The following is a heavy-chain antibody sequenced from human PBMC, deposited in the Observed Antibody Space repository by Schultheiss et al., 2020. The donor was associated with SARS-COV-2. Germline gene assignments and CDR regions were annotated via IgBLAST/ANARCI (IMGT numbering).Heavy chain of an antibody. CDR2: ISYDGSNK. D-gene: IGHD3-3*01. CDR3: AREGVLRFLEWSNYYYYGMDV. Sequence: GGSLRLSCAASGFTFSSYGMHWVRQAPGKGLEWVAVISYDGSNKYYADSVKGRFTISRDNSKNTLYLQMNSLRAEDTAVYYCAREGVLRFLEWSNYYYYGMDVWGQGTTVTVSS. V-gene: IGHV3-30*03. J-gene: IGHJ6*02. CDR1: GFTFSSYG.